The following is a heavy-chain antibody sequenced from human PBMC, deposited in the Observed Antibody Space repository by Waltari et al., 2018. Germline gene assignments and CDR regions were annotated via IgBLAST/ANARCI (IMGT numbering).Heavy chain of an antibody. CDR2: INGDGGST. V-gene: IGHV3-74*01. Sequence: EVPLVESGGGLVQSGGSLRLSCPASGFTSSRHWMPCVREAPGKGLVWVARINGDGGSTSYADSVKGRFTISRDNANNTLYLQMNSLRAEDTAVYYCTRTRYCSTTSCQVDWFDPWGKGTLVTVSS. D-gene: IGHD2-2*01. CDR3: TRTRYCSTTSCQVDWFDP. J-gene: IGHJ5*02. CDR1: GFTSSRHW.